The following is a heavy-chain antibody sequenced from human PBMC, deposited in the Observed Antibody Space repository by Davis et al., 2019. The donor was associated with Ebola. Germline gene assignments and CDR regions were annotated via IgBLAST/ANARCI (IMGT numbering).Heavy chain of an antibody. Sequence: ASVKVSCKASGYTFTSYAMHWVRHAPGQRLEWMGWINAGNGNTKYSQKFQGRVTITRDTSASTAYMELSSLRSEDTAVYYCARGEIVVVPAAPYYYYYGMDVWGKGTTVTVSS. V-gene: IGHV1-3*01. CDR3: ARGEIVVVPAAPYYYYYGMDV. CDR2: INAGNGNT. J-gene: IGHJ6*04. D-gene: IGHD2-2*01. CDR1: GYTFTSYA.